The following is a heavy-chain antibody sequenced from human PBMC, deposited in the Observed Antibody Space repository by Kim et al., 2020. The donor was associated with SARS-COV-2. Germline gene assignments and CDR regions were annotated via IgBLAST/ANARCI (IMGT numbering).Heavy chain of an antibody. CDR3: AKLAYTGNEGWFDP. CDR2: IYNDGRT. CDR1: GFTVSSNY. D-gene: IGHD1-1*01. Sequence: GGSLRLSCAASGFTVSSNYMNWVRQAPGKGLEGVSIIYNDGRTYYADAVRGRFTISRDNAKNTLYLQLSSLRAEDTAVYYCAKLAYTGNEGWFDPWGQGTLVTVSS. V-gene: IGHV3-66*04. J-gene: IGHJ5*02.